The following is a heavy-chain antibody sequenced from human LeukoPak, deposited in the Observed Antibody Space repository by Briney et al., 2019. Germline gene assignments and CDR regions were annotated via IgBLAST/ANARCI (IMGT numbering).Heavy chain of an antibody. V-gene: IGHV3-15*01. J-gene: IGHJ4*02. D-gene: IGHD6-19*01. Sequence: GGSLRLSCAASGFTFSNAWMTWVRQAPGKGLEWVGRIKGKTDGGTTDYAAPVKGRFSISRDDSKNTLYLQMNSLKTEDTAMYYCTTDGDGSGWYPLFGYWGQGTLVTVSS. CDR3: TTDGDGSGWYPLFGY. CDR2: IKGKTDGGTT. CDR1: GFTFSNAW.